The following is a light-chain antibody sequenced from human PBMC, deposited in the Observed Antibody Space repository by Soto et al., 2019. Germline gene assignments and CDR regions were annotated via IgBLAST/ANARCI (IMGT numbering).Light chain of an antibody. V-gene: IGKV1-5*03. J-gene: IGKJ2*01. Sequence: DIPMTQSPSTLSASVGDRVTITCRASQSINNWLAWYQQKPGKAPNLLIYQASSLESGVPSRFSGSGSGTEFIVTISSLQTDDFATYYCQLYNRYSYTFGQGTKLEIK. CDR2: QAS. CDR3: QLYNRYSYT. CDR1: QSINNW.